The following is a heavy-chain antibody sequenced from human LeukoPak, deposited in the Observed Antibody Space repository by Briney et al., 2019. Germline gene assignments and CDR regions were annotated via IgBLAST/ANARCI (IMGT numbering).Heavy chain of an antibody. J-gene: IGHJ4*02. D-gene: IGHD3-10*01. CDR3: VRGLYGLGWDY. CDR1: RFSLSSYN. Sequence: QAGGSLRLSCSASRFSLSSYNMHWVGQPPGKGLEFVSGVSSDWGTTDYADSARDRFTISRDNSKNTLYLQMSSLRAEDTAIYYCVRGLYGLGWDYWGPGTLVTVSS. CDR2: VSSDWGTT. V-gene: IGHV3-64D*06.